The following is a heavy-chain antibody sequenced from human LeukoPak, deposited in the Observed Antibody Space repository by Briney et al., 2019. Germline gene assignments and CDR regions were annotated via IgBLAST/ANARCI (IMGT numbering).Heavy chain of an antibody. V-gene: IGHV1-58*02. Sequence: ASVKVSCKASGFTFTSSAMQWVRQARGQRLEWIGWIVVGSGNTNYAQKFQERVTITRDMSTSTAYMELSSLRSEDTAVYYCAAELGSYYYYGMDVWGQGTTVTVSS. J-gene: IGHJ6*02. CDR3: AAELGSYYYYGMDV. CDR1: GFTFTSSA. CDR2: IVVGSGNT. D-gene: IGHD2-15*01.